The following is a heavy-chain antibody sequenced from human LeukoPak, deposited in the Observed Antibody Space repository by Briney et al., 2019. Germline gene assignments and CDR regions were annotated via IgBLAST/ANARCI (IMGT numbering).Heavy chain of an antibody. CDR2: ISSGSTYM. V-gene: IGHV3-21*01. J-gene: IGHJ3*02. Sequence: GGSLRLSCAASGFTLSSCMNWVRQAPGKGPEWVSSISSGSTYMYYADSVKGRFTISRDNAQNSMYLQMNSLRAEDTAVYYCGRVGGRSKAAKGDAFDIWGQGTMVTVSS. CDR1: GFTLSSC. CDR3: GRVGGRSKAAKGDAFDI. D-gene: IGHD6-6*01.